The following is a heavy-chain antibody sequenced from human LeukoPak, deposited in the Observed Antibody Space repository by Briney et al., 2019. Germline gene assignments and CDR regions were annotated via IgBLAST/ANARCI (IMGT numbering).Heavy chain of an antibody. D-gene: IGHD5-18*01. CDR3: AKVHYTAGYYFDY. CDR1: GITLSGYW. CDR2: ISGSGGST. J-gene: IGHJ4*02. V-gene: IGHV3-23*01. Sequence: GGSLRLSCAASGITLSGYWMHWVRQAPGKGLEWVSAISGSGGSTYYADSVKGRFTISRDNSKNTLYLQMNSLRAEDTAVYYCAKVHYTAGYYFDYWGQGTLVTVSS.